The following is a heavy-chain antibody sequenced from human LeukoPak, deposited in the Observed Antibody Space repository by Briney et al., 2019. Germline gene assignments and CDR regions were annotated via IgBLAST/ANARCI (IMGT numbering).Heavy chain of an antibody. CDR2: INHSGST. CDR3: ARVEGYFDY. CDR1: GGSFSGYY. V-gene: IGHV4-34*01. Sequence: PSETLSLTCAVYGGSFSGYYWSWIRQPPGKGLEWIGEINHSGSTNYNPSLKSRATISIDTSKNQFSLKLSSVTAADTAVYYCARVEGYFDYWGQGTLVTVSS. D-gene: IGHD3-3*01. J-gene: IGHJ4*02.